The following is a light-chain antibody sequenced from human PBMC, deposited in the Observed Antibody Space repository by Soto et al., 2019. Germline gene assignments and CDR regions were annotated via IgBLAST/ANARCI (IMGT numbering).Light chain of an antibody. J-gene: IGKJ4*01. CDR2: GAS. V-gene: IGKV3-15*01. CDR1: QSVNIN. CDR3: QQYNNGPPMGT. Sequence: EIVMTQSPATLSVSLGERATLSCRASQSVNINLAWYQQKPGQAPRLLIQGASTRATGTPARFSGSGSGTEFTLTISSLQSEDFAVYYCQQYNNGPPMGTFGGGTKVEIK.